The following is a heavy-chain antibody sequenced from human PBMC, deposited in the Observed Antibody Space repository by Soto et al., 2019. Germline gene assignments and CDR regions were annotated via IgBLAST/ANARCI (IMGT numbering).Heavy chain of an antibody. CDR2: IWYDGSNK. D-gene: IGHD2-15*01. CDR1: GFTFSSYG. CDR3: ASLGGSSSSSTQKYYFDY. V-gene: IGHV3-33*08. J-gene: IGHJ4*02. Sequence: GGSLRLSCAASGFTFSSYGMHWVRQAPGKGLEWVAVIWYDGSNKYYADSVKGRFTISRDNSKNTLYLQMNSLRAEDTAVYYCASLGGSSSSSTQKYYFDYWGQGTLVTVSS.